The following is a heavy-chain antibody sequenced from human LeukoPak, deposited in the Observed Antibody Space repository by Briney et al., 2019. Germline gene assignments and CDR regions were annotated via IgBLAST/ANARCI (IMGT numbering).Heavy chain of an antibody. D-gene: IGHD6-19*01. CDR3: AKDAVAHGYDNDY. J-gene: IGHJ4*02. V-gene: IGHV3-48*01. Sequence: GGSLRLSCAASGFTFSSYSMNWVRQAPGKGLEWVSYISSSSSTIYYADSVKGRFTISRDNAKNSLYLQMNSLRAEDTAVYYCAKDAVAHGYDNDYWGQGTLVTVSS. CDR2: ISSSSSTI. CDR1: GFTFSSYS.